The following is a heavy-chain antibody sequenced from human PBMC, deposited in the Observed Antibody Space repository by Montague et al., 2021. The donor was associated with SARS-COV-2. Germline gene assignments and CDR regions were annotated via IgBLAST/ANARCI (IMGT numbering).Heavy chain of an antibody. D-gene: IGHD3-22*01. Sequence: SETLSLTCTVSGGSITNNIDYWAWIRQSPGKGLEWIGSIYYTGNTYYNPSLKSRVTISVVTSKNHFTLKLSSVTAAETAVYYCARLKRYFDSSGSPSAFDXWGQGTKVTVSS. CDR1: GGSITNNIDY. CDR2: IYYTGNT. CDR3: ARLKRYFDSSGSPSAFDX. J-gene: IGHJ3*01. V-gene: IGHV4-39*02.